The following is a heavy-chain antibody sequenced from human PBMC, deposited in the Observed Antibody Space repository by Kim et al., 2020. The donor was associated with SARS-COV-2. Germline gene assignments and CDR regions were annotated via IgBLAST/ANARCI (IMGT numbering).Heavy chain of an antibody. CDR1: GASISSDY. Sequence: SETLSLTCTVSGASISSDYWSWIRLPPGKGLEWMGYIYKSGTTNYNPSLKSRVIISSDTSKNQFSLNLRSVTAADTAVYYCARSYSGTYFAAFDIWGPGTMSTVSS. D-gene: IGHD1-26*01. CDR3: ARSYSGTYFAAFDI. CDR2: IYKSGTT. J-gene: IGHJ3*02. V-gene: IGHV4-4*08.